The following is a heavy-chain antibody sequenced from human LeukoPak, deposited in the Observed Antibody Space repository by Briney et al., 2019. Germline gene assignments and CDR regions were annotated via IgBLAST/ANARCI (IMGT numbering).Heavy chain of an antibody. D-gene: IGHD3/OR15-3a*01. V-gene: IGHV3-66*01. J-gene: IGHJ3*02. Sequence: PGGSLRLSCAASGFIVSSNYMSWVRQAPGKVLEWVSVIYSGGSTYYADSVKGRFTISRDNSKNTLYLQMNSLRAEDTALYYCARDGLGNVAFDIWGQGTMVTVSS. CDR2: IYSGGST. CDR1: GFIVSSNY. CDR3: ARDGLGNVAFDI.